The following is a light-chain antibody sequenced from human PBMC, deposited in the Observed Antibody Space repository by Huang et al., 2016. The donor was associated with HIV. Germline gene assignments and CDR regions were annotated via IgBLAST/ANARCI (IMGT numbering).Light chain of an antibody. J-gene: IGKJ5*01. CDR3: QHRYNWPET. CDR2: DES. V-gene: IGKV3-11*01. Sequence: EIVLTQSPGTLSLSPGERATLSCRASQSVSVYLAWYQQKPGQAPRHLIYDESTRATGIPARFSGSGSGPDFTLTINSLEPEDFAVYYCQHRYNWPETFGQGTRLEMK. CDR1: QSVSVY.